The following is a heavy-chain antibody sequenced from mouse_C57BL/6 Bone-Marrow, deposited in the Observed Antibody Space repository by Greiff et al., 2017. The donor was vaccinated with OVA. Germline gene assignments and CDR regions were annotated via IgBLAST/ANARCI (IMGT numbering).Heavy chain of an antibody. CDR2: ISSGGSYT. D-gene: IGHD2-14*01. J-gene: IGHJ3*01. V-gene: IGHV5-6*01. Sequence: EVKLMESGGDLVKPGGSLKLSCAASGFTFSSYGMSWVRQTPDKRLEWVATISSGGSYTYYPDSVKGRFTISRDNAKNTLYLQMSSLKSEDTAMYYCARHRVLPFAYWGQGTLVTVSA. CDR3: ARHRVLPFAY. CDR1: GFTFSSYG.